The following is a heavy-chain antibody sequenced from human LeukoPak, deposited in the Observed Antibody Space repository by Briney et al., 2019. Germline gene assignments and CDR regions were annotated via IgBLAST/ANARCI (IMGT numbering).Heavy chain of an antibody. J-gene: IGHJ3*02. Sequence: GASVTVSCTASGYTFTASGVAWVRHAPGQGLEWIGSISAYNGDTYYAQNFQGRVTMTTDTSSSTVYMELRSLRSDDTALYYCAKRHGDYGDSFDAFDIWGQGTMVTVSS. V-gene: IGHV1-18*01. D-gene: IGHD4-17*01. CDR1: GYTFTASG. CDR2: ISAYNGDT. CDR3: AKRHGDYGDSFDAFDI.